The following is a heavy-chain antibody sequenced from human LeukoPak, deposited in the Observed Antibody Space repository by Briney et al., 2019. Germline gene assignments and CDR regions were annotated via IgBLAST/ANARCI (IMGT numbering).Heavy chain of an antibody. D-gene: IGHD1-26*01. CDR2: IIPILGIA. V-gene: IGHV1-69*04. CDR1: GGTLSSYA. CDR3: ARVHSSLPELYYFDY. J-gene: IGHJ4*02. Sequence: SVKVSCKASGGTLSSYAISWVRQAPGQGLEWMGRIIPILGIANYAQKFQGRVTITADKSTSTAYMELSSLRSEDTAVYYCARVHSSLPELYYFDYWGQGTLVTVSS.